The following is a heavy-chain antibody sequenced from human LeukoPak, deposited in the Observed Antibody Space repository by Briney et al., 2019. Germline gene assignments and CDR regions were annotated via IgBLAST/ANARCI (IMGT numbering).Heavy chain of an antibody. Sequence: SETLSLTCAVYGGSFSGYYWSWIRQPPGKGLEWIGETNHSGSTNYNPSLKSRVTISVDTSKNQFSLKLSSVTAADTAVYYCARGPVAGKFDYWGQGTLVTVSS. CDR2: TNHSGST. CDR3: ARGPVAGKFDY. CDR1: GGSFSGYY. J-gene: IGHJ4*02. V-gene: IGHV4-34*01. D-gene: IGHD6-19*01.